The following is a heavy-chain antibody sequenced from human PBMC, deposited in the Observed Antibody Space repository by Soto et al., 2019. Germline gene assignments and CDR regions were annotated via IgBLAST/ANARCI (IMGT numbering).Heavy chain of an antibody. J-gene: IGHJ4*02. CDR2: ISYDGSNK. CDR3: ARYGSSSYFDY. Sequence: GGSLRFSCAASGFTFSSYAMHWVRQAPGKGLEWVAVISYDGSNKYYADSVKGRFTISRDSSKNTLYLQMNSLRAEDTAVYYGARYGSSSYFDYWDQGTLVTGSS. CDR1: GFTFSSYA. D-gene: IGHD6-6*01. V-gene: IGHV3-30-3*01.